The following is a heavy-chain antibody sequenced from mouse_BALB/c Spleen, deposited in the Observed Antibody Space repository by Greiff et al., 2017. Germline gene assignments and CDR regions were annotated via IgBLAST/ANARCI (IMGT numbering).Heavy chain of an antibody. D-gene: IGHD1-2*01. CDR1: GYAFSSYW. CDR2: IYPGDGDT. Sequence: QVQLQQSGAELVRPGSSVKISCKASGYAFSSYWMNWVKQRPGQGLEWIGQIYPGDGDTNYNGKFKGKATLTADKSSSTAYMQLSSLTSEDSAVYFCARGTATPYYAMDYWGQGTSVTVSS. J-gene: IGHJ4*01. CDR3: ARGTATPYYAMDY. V-gene: IGHV1-80*01.